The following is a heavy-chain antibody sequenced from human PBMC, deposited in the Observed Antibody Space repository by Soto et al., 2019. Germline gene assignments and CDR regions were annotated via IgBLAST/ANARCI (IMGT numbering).Heavy chain of an antibody. CDR3: AKAYYDFWSGLDY. V-gene: IGHV3-23*01. CDR2: ISGSGGST. CDR1: GFTFSGYS. J-gene: IGHJ4*02. Sequence: PGGSLILSCAASGFTFSGYSMSWVRQAPGKGLEWVSAISGSGGSTYYADSVKGRFTISRDNSKNTLYLQMNSLGAEDTAVYYCAKAYYDFWSGLDYWGQGTLVNVSS. D-gene: IGHD3-3*01.